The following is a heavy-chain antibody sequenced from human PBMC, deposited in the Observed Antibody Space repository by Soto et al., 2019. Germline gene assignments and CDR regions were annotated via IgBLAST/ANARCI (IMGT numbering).Heavy chain of an antibody. V-gene: IGHV1-2*04. D-gene: IGHD4-17*01. Sequence: GASVKVSCKASGYTFTGYYMHWVRQAPGQGLEWMGWINPNSGGTNYAQKFQGWVTMTRDTSISTAYMELSRLRSDDTAVYFCARGHEYGGNSDAFDIWGQGTMVTVSS. CDR1: GYTFTGYY. CDR3: ARGHEYGGNSDAFDI. CDR2: INPNSGGT. J-gene: IGHJ3*02.